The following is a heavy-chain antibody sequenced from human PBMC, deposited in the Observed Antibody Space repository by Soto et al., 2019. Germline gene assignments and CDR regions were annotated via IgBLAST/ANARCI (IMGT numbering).Heavy chain of an antibody. CDR2: INHSGST. CDR3: ARCLKHDYGDYRLTTHFDY. J-gene: IGHJ4*02. V-gene: IGHV4-34*01. D-gene: IGHD4-17*01. Sequence: PSETLSLTCAVYGGSFSGYYWSWIRQPPGKGLEWIGEINHSGSTNYNPSLKSRVTISVDTSKNQFSLKLSSVTAADTAVYYCARCLKHDYGDYRLTTHFDYWGQGTLVTVSS. CDR1: GGSFSGYY.